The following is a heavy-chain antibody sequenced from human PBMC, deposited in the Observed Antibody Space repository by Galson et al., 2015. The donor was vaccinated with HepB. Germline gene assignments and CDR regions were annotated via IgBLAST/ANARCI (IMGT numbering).Heavy chain of an antibody. V-gene: IGHV3-53*01. CDR1: GFTVGSNH. CDR2: IYSGGTS. J-gene: IGHJ6*03. Sequence: SLRLSCAASGFTVGSNHMSWVRQAPGKGLEWVSLIYSGGTSYYADSVKGRFTISRDNPKNTLYFQMNNLRAEDTAVYYCARTRNWNYYMDVWGKGTTVTVSS. CDR3: ARTRNWNYYMDV. D-gene: IGHD1-1*01.